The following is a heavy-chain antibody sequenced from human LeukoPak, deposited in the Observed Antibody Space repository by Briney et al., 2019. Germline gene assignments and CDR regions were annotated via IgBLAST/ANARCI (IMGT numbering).Heavy chain of an antibody. V-gene: IGHV4-34*01. CDR2: INHSGST. J-gene: IGHJ3*02. D-gene: IGHD5-12*01. CDR1: GESFSGYY. Sequence: SETLSLTCAVYGESFSGYYWSWIRQPPGKGLEWIGEINHSGSTNYNPSLKSRVTISVDTSKNQFSLKLSSVTAADTAVYYCARHEVASDAFDIWGQGTMVTVSS. CDR3: ARHEVASDAFDI.